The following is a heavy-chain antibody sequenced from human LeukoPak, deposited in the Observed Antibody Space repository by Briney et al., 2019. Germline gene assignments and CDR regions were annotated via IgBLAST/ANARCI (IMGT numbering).Heavy chain of an antibody. CDR2: IYTSGST. Sequence: PSETLSLTCTVSGGSISGYYWSWIRQPAGKGLEWIGRIYTSGSTNYNPSLKSRVTMSVDTSKNQFSLKLSSVTAADTAVYYCARGVVTIFGVGHAFDIWGQGTMVTVSS. V-gene: IGHV4-4*07. CDR3: ARGVVTIFGVGHAFDI. J-gene: IGHJ3*02. D-gene: IGHD3-3*01. CDR1: GGSISGYY.